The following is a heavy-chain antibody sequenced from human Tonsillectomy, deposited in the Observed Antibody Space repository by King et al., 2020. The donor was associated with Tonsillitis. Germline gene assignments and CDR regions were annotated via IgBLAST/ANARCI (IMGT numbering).Heavy chain of an antibody. J-gene: IGHJ3*02. D-gene: IGHD6-19*01. CDR1: GYTFPGYY. CDR3: ARARIAVAGTDAFDI. Sequence: VQLVESGAEVKKPGASVKVSCKASGYTFPGYYIHWVRQAPGQGLEWMGWSNPNSGDTDYAQRFQGRVTMTRDTSISTAYMELSRLRSDDTAVYYCARARIAVAGTDAFDIWGQGTMVTVSS. CDR2: SNPNSGDT. V-gene: IGHV1-2*02.